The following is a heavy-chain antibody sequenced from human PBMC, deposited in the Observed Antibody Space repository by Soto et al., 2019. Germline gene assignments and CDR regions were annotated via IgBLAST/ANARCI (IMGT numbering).Heavy chain of an antibody. J-gene: IGHJ4*02. D-gene: IGHD1-26*01. Sequence: EVQLVESGGGLIQPGGSLRLSCEASGLSVSTHYMSWVRQAPGKGLEWVSGIYVDGTPYYADSVKGRFTISRDNSKNTLCLQMNGLSADDTAVYYCETWDRGVGDYWGQGSLVTVSS. CDR3: ETWDRGVGDY. V-gene: IGHV3-53*01. CDR1: GLSVSTHY. CDR2: IYVDGTP.